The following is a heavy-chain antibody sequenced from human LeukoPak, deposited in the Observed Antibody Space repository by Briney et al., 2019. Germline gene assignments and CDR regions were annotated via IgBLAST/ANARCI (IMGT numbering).Heavy chain of an antibody. J-gene: IGHJ4*02. CDR3: AKDLAIPYYYDSSGPWDY. Sequence: GGSLRLSCAASGFTFSSYAMSWVRQAPGKGLEWVSAISGSGGSTYYADSVKGRFTISRNNSKNTLYLQMNSLRAEDTAVYYCAKDLAIPYYYDSSGPWDYWGQGTLVTVSS. CDR2: ISGSGGST. CDR1: GFTFSSYA. D-gene: IGHD3-22*01. V-gene: IGHV3-23*01.